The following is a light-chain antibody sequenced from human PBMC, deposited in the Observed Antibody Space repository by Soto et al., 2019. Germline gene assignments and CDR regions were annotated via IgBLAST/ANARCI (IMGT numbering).Light chain of an antibody. CDR3: LSFAGSYEV. CDR2: DVN. J-gene: IGLJ2*01. Sequence: QSALTQPRSVSESPGQSVTISCTGTSSDVGAYDYVSWYQQHPGKVPKLMIYDVNKRPSWVPHRFSGSKSGKTAFLTISGLQAEDEADYYCLSFAGSYEVFGGGTKLTVL. CDR1: SSDVGAYDY. V-gene: IGLV2-11*01.